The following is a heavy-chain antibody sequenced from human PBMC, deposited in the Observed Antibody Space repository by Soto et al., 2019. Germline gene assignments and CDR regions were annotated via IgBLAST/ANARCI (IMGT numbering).Heavy chain of an antibody. V-gene: IGHV1-8*01. Sequence: QVHLVQSGAEVKKPGASVKVSCKTSGYTFTNFDVNWVRQAAGQGLEWMGWMSPNSENKGYAQKFQGRVSMTRDTSITTAYMELSSLRSEDTAVYYCVRDSHYDILTGYSRNAFDIWGRGTMVTVSS. CDR1: GYTFTNFD. CDR3: VRDSHYDILTGYSRNAFDI. J-gene: IGHJ3*02. D-gene: IGHD3-9*01. CDR2: MSPNSENK.